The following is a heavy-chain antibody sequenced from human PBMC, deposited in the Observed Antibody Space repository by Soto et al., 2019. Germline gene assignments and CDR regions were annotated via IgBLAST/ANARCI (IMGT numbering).Heavy chain of an antibody. CDR2: ISAAGDP. CDR1: GFTFRNYD. CDR3: ARTDRDFYGLDV. Sequence: EVQLVESGGGLVQPGGFLRLSCEASGFTFRNYDMHWVRQGTGKGLEWVSGISAAGDPDYADSVEGRFTISRENAQNSLFLQMNSLRVGDTAVYYCARTDRDFYGLDVWGQGTTVIVSS. V-gene: IGHV3-13*05. J-gene: IGHJ6*02.